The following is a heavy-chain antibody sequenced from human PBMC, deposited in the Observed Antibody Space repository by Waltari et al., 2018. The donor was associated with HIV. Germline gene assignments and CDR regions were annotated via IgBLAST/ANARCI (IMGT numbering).Heavy chain of an antibody. CDR2: INYSGST. V-gene: IGHV4-39*07. Sequence: QLQLQGWGPGLAKPAAPLYLTCTVFGGPISSSTYYSGWPRQPPGMGRGWIGGINYSGSTYYNPSLKSRVTISVDTSKNQFSLKLSSVTPADTATDYCARERDCSSTSCPKHGMDVWGQGTTVTVSS. J-gene: IGHJ6*02. CDR1: GGPISSSTYY. CDR3: ARERDCSSTSCPKHGMDV. D-gene: IGHD2-2*01.